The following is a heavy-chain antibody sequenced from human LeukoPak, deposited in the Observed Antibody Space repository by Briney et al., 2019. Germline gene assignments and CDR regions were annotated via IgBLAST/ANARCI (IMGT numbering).Heavy chain of an antibody. J-gene: IGHJ4*02. CDR2: IYYSGST. CDR3: ARSSHVGEKDSTRFLEWLLVSPPYYFDY. Sequence: SETLSLTCTVSGGSISSYYWSWIRQPPGKGLEWIGYIYYSGSTNYNSSFKSRVTISIDTSKNQFSLKLSSVTAADTAVYYCARSSHVGEKDSTRFLEWLLVSPPYYFDYWGQGTLVTVSS. V-gene: IGHV4-59*12. CDR1: GGSISSYY. D-gene: IGHD3-3*01.